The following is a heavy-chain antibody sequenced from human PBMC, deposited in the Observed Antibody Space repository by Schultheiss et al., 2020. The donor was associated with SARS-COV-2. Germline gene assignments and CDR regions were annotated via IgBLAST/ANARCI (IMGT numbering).Heavy chain of an antibody. CDR3: ATSLFGGVIVNFDY. J-gene: IGHJ4*02. D-gene: IGHD3-16*02. Sequence: ASVKVSCKASGYTFTSYDINWVRQATGQGLEWMGWMNPNSGNTGYAQKFQGRVTITRNTSISTAYMELSSLRSEDTAVYYCATSLFGGVIVNFDYWGQGTLVTVSS. V-gene: IGHV1-8*03. CDR2: MNPNSGNT. CDR1: GYTFTSYD.